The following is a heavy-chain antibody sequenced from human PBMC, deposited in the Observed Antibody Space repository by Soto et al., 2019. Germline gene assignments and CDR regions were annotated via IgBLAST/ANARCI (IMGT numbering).Heavy chain of an antibody. D-gene: IGHD3-3*01. J-gene: IGHJ6*03. Sequence: GGSLRLSCAASGFTFSSYSMNWVRQAPGKGLEWVSYISSSSSTIYYADSVKGRFTISRDNAKNSLYLQMNSLRAEDTAVYYCARLGYYDFWSGYYRPYYYYYMDVWGKGTTVTVSS. V-gene: IGHV3-48*01. CDR2: ISSSSSTI. CDR1: GFTFSSYS. CDR3: ARLGYYDFWSGYYRPYYYYYMDV.